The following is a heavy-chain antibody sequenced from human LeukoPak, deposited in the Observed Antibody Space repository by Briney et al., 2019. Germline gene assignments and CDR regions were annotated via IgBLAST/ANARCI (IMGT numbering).Heavy chain of an antibody. CDR3: AREGTAGTNLNWFDP. Sequence: SETLSLTCTVSGGSFSSGDYYWSWIRQPPGKGLEWIGYIYYSGSTYYNPSLKSRVTISVDTSKNQFSLKLSSVTAADTAVYYCAREGTAGTNLNWFDPWGQGTLVTVSS. J-gene: IGHJ5*02. V-gene: IGHV4-30-4*02. D-gene: IGHD1-1*01. CDR1: GGSFSSGDYY. CDR2: IYYSGST.